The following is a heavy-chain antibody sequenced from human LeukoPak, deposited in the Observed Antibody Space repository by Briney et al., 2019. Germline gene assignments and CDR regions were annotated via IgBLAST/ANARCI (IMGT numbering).Heavy chain of an antibody. J-gene: IGHJ4*02. CDR2: IYYSGST. D-gene: IGHD1-26*01. CDR3: ARVIVGATHFDY. V-gene: IGHV4-59*01. Sequence: SETLSLTCTVSGGSISSYYWSWIRQPPGKGLEWIGYIYYSGSTNYNPSLKSRVTISVDTSKNQFSLKLSSVTAADTAVYYCARVIVGATHFDYWGQGTLVTVSS. CDR1: GGSISSYY.